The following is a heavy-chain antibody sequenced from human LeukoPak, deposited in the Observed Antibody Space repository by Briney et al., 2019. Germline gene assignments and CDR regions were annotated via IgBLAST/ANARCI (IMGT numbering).Heavy chain of an antibody. CDR2: IYTSGST. CDR1: GGSISSGSYY. V-gene: IGHV4-61*02. Sequence: SETLSLTXTVSGGSISSGSYYWSWIRQPARKGLEWIGRIYTSGSTNYNPSLKSRVTISVDTSKNQFSLKLSSVTAADTAVYYCASKEVYGSEEGYLDYWGQGTLVTVSS. CDR3: ASKEVYGSEEGYLDY. J-gene: IGHJ4*02. D-gene: IGHD3-10*01.